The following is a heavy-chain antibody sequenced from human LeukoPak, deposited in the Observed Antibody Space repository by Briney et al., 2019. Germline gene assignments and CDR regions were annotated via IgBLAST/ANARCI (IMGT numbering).Heavy chain of an antibody. CDR2: MNPNSGNT. V-gene: IGHV1-8*01. D-gene: IGHD6-13*01. J-gene: IGHJ6*03. Sequence: ASVKVSCKASGYTFTSYDINWVRQATGQGLEWMGWMNPNSGNTGYAQKFQGRVTMTTNTSISTAYMELSSLRSEDTAVYYCARGLSSSWYYYYYYMDAWGKGTTVTVSS. CDR3: ARGLSSSWYYYYYYMDA. CDR1: GYTFTSYD.